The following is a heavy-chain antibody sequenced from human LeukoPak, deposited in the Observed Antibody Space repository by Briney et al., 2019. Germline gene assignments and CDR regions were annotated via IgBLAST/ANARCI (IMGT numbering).Heavy chain of an antibody. Sequence: GGSLRLSCAASGFTFNNAWMSWVRQAPGKGLEWVGRIKSRTDGGTADYGAPVKGRFTISRDDSENTLYLQMNSLKTEDSAVYYCATYRPAVVGTHSYYYMDVWGKGTTVTISS. CDR3: ATYRPAVVGTHSYYYMDV. V-gene: IGHV3-15*01. CDR2: IKSRTDGGTA. J-gene: IGHJ6*03. D-gene: IGHD6-13*01. CDR1: GFTFNNAW.